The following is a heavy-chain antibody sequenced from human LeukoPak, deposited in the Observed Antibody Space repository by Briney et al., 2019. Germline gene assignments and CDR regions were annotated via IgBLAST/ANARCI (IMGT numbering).Heavy chain of an antibody. J-gene: IGHJ4*02. Sequence: ASVKVSCKASGYSFSGYYIHWVRQAPGQGLEWMGWINPNSGGTNYAQKFQGRVTMTRDTSISTAYMELSRLRSDDTAVYYCARDDFWSGYYSFDYWGQGTLVTVSS. D-gene: IGHD3-3*01. V-gene: IGHV1-2*02. CDR2: INPNSGGT. CDR1: GYSFSGYY. CDR3: ARDDFWSGYYSFDY.